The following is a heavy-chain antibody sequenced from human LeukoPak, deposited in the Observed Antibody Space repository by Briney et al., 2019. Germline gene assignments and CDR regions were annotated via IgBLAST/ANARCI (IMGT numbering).Heavy chain of an antibody. J-gene: IGHJ6*03. D-gene: IGHD3-9*01. Sequence: GGSLRLSCAASGFTFSSYGMHWVRQAPGKGLEWVAVIWYDGSNKYYADSVKGRFTISRDNSKNTLYLQMNSLRAEDTAVYYCAKDEPDYDILTGYYGHMDVWGKGTTVTVSS. CDR1: GFTFSSYG. CDR3: AKDEPDYDILTGYYGHMDV. V-gene: IGHV3-33*06. CDR2: IWYDGSNK.